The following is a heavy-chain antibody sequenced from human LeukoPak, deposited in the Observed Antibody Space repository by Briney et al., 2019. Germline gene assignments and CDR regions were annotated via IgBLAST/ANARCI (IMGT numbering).Heavy chain of an antibody. Sequence: SETLSLTCTVSGGSIASNSYYWGWVRQPPGKGLEWIGSIFYSGGLNYTPSLKSRVTISADASKNTFSLKLTSVTAADTSVYFCASMLRAETFIDHRGQGTPVTVSS. D-gene: IGHD3-10*02. CDR1: GGSIASNSYY. J-gene: IGHJ4*02. CDR2: IFYSGGL. V-gene: IGHV4-39*02. CDR3: ASMLRAETFIDH.